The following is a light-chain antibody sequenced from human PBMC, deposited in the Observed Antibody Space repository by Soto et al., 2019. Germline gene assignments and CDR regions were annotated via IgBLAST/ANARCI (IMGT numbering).Light chain of an antibody. J-gene: IGKJ5*01. CDR1: QSVSSK. CDR2: GAS. Sequence: EIVMTQNTATLSVSPGERATLSCRASQSVSSKLAWYQQKPGQAPRLLIYGASTRATGIPARFSGSGSGTDFTLTISSLEPEDFAVYYCQQRSNWPLITFGQGTRLAI. V-gene: IGKV3-11*01. CDR3: QQRSNWPLIT.